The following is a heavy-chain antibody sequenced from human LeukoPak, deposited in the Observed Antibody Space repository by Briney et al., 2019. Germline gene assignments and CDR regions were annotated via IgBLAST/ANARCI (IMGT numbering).Heavy chain of an antibody. D-gene: IGHD2-21*02. V-gene: IGHV1-8*02. CDR3: ARVTGVVTDWFDP. CDR1: GYTFTIYD. Sequence: ASVKVSCKASGYTFTIYDINWVRQATGQGLEWMGWMNPNSGNTGYAQKFQGRVTMTRNTSISTAYMELSSLRSEDTAVYYCARVTGVVTDWFDPWGQGTLVTVSS. J-gene: IGHJ5*02. CDR2: MNPNSGNT.